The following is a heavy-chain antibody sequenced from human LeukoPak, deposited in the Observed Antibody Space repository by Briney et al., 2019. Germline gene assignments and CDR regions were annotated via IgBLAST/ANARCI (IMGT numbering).Heavy chain of an antibody. J-gene: IGHJ4*02. CDR1: GFTFSSYI. Sequence: GGSLGLSCAASGFTFSSYIINWVRQAPGKGLEWVSSISSSSSYIYYADSVRGRFTISRDNAKNSLYLQMNSLRAEDTAVYYCARAPRHYFDYWGQGTLVTVSS. V-gene: IGHV3-21*01. CDR2: ISSSSSYI. CDR3: ARAPRHYFDY.